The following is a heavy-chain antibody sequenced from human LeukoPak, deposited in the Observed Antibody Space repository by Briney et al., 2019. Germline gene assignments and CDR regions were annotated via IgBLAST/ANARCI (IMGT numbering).Heavy chain of an antibody. J-gene: IGHJ3*02. CDR2: IYYSGST. Sequence: SETLSLTCTVSGGSTSSVGYYRSWIRQHPGKGLEWIGYIYYSGSTYYNPSLKSRITISADTSKNQFSLKLSSVTAADTAVYYCARAVSSALAFDIWGQGTMVTVSS. CDR1: GGSTSSVGYY. V-gene: IGHV4-31*03. D-gene: IGHD2-2*01. CDR3: ARAVSSALAFDI.